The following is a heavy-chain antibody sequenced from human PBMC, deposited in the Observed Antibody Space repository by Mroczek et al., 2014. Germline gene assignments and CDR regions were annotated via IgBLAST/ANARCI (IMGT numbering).Heavy chain of an antibody. J-gene: IGHJ4*02. D-gene: IGHD3-10*01. V-gene: IGHV3-53*01. CDR2: IYSGGST. CDR1: GFTVSSNY. CDR3: ARVWAPMVRGDISFYFDY. Sequence: EVQLVESGGGLIQPGGSLRLSCAASGFTVSSNYMSWVRQAPGKGLEWVSVIYSGGSTYYADSVKGRFTISRDNSKNTLYLQMNSLRAEDTAVYYCARVWAPMVRGDISFYFDYWGQGTLVTVSS.